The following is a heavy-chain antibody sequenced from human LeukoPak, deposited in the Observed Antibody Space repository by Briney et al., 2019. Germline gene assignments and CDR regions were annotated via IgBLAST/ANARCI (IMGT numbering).Heavy chain of an antibody. CDR2: IYCSGST. D-gene: IGHD2/OR15-2a*01. V-gene: IGHV4-39*01. CDR3: ARHAVIDDGYRMDV. J-gene: IGHJ6*02. Sequence: SETLSLSCTVSGCSISSSSYYWGWIRQPPGKGLEWIGSIYCSGSTYYNPSLKRRVTIPVDTSKTQFSLKRSSVTAADTAVYSCARHAVIDDGYRMDVRGQGTTVTVSS. CDR1: GCSISSSSYY.